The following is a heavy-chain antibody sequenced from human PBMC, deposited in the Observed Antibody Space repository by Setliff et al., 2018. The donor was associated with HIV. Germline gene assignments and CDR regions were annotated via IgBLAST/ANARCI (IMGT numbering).Heavy chain of an antibody. CDR1: GGTFSSYA. Sequence: SVKVSCKASGGTFSSYAISWVRQAPGQGLEWMGRIIPILGVANYAQRFQGKVTITADKSTSAAYMELTSLRFDDTAMYYCVRGVQSPPHYSYYYMDVWGEGTMVTVSS. J-gene: IGHJ6*03. CDR3: VRGVQSPPHYSYYYMDV. CDR2: IIPILGVA. D-gene: IGHD3-3*01. V-gene: IGHV1-69*04.